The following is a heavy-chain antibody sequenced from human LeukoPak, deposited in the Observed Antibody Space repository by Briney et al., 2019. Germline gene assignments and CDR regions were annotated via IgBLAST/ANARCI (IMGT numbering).Heavy chain of an antibody. D-gene: IGHD3-10*01. J-gene: IGHJ4*02. CDR3: TLIQGWGSGSYYRDF. Sequence: GGSLRLSCAASGFSISNDWMSWVRQAPGKGLEWVARVKSRSAGETTDYAAPVKGRFTISRDDSRNTLYLQMNSLKTEDTAVYYCTLIQGWGSGSYYRDFWGQGTLVTVSS. CDR2: VKSRSAGETT. V-gene: IGHV3-15*01. CDR1: GFSISNDW.